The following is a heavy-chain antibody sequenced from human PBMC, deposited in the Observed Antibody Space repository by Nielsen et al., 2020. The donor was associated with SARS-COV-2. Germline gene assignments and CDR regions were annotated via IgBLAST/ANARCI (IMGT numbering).Heavy chain of an antibody. CDR3: ARGARIQLWSTGGYYYYYGMDV. V-gene: IGHV1-24*01. CDR2: FDPEDGET. Sequence: ASVKVSCKVSGYTLTELSMHWVRQAPGKGLEWMGGFDPEDGETIYAQKFQGRVTITEDTSTDTAYMELSSLRSEDTAVYYCARGARIQLWSTGGYYYYYGMDVWGQGTTVTVSS. J-gene: IGHJ6*02. D-gene: IGHD5-18*01. CDR1: GYTLTELS.